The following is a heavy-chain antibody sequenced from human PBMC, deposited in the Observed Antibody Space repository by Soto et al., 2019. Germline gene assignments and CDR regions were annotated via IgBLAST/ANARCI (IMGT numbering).Heavy chain of an antibody. CDR2: ISGSGGST. D-gene: IGHD6-19*01. V-gene: IGHV3-23*01. J-gene: IGHJ4*02. CDR3: AKDRFGSGWCMYYFDY. Sequence: GGSLRLSCAASGFTFSSYAVSWVRQAPGKGLEWVSAISGSGGSTYHADSVKGRFTISRDNSKDTLYLQMNSLRAEDTAVYYCAKDRFGSGWCMYYFDYWGQGTLVTVSS. CDR1: GFTFSSYA.